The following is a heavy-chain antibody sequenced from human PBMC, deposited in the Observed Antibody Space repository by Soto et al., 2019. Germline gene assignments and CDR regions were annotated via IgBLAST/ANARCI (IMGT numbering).Heavy chain of an antibody. Sequence: ASVKVSCKASGYTFTSYAMHWVRQAPGQRLEWMGWINAGNGSTKYSQKFQGRVTITRDTSASTAYMELSSLRSEDTAVYYCARDGYRIAAAGTDYYFDYWGQGTLVTVSS. CDR1: GYTFTSYA. J-gene: IGHJ4*02. CDR2: INAGNGST. V-gene: IGHV1-3*01. CDR3: ARDGYRIAAAGTDYYFDY. D-gene: IGHD6-13*01.